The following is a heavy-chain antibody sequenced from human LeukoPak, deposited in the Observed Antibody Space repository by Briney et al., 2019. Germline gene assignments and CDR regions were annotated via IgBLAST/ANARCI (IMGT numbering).Heavy chain of an antibody. V-gene: IGHV3-21*01. Sequence: GGSLRLSCAASGFTFSSYSMNRVRQAPGKGLEWVSSISSSSSYIYYADSVKGRFTISRDNAKNSLYLQMNSLRAEDTAVYYCARSLSGTAFDYWGQGTLVTVSS. CDR3: ARSLSGTAFDY. D-gene: IGHD3-16*02. CDR2: ISSSSSYI. J-gene: IGHJ4*02. CDR1: GFTFSSYS.